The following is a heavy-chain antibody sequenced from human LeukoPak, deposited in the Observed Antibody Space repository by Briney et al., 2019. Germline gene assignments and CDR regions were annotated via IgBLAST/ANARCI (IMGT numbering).Heavy chain of an antibody. J-gene: IGHJ3*02. CDR2: MYYSGTT. Sequence: SETLSLTCSVSGSSMNLYSWNWIRQSPGKGLEWIAYMYYSGTTSYNPSLENRAAISLDLSRHQFSLRLNSVTAADTAVYYCASFMGAFDIWGQGTMVTVSS. D-gene: IGHD3-10*01. V-gene: IGHV4-59*12. CDR3: ASFMGAFDI. CDR1: GSSMNLYS.